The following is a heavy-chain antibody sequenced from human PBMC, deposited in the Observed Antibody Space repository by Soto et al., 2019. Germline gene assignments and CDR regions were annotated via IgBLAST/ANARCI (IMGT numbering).Heavy chain of an antibody. D-gene: IGHD4-4*01. V-gene: IGHV4-59*01. CDR1: SRLSRSYY. CDR2: VFYTGRA. J-gene: IGHJ6*02. Sequence: SQRLSPVSTLSSRLSRSYYRGWIRQPSGKGLEWIGYVFYTGRANYNASLKSRVSISLDTSNYQFSLKLSSVTAADTAVYYCARDGDGRMTTNPYYYNGMDVWGPGTTVTVSS. CDR3: ARDGDGRMTTNPYYYNGMDV.